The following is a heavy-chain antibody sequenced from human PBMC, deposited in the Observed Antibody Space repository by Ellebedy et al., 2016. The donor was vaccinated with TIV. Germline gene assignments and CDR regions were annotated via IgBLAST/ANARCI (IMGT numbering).Heavy chain of an antibody. CDR2: IKEDGSEK. V-gene: IGHV3-7*03. J-gene: IGHJ6*02. CDR3: GRVRGTNLYHYYYGMDV. CDR1: GFTFNIYW. Sequence: PGGSLRLSCAASGFTFNIYWMSWVRQAPGKGLEWVANIKEDGSEKYYVDSVKGRFTISRDNAKNSLYLQMNSLRDDDTALYYCGRVRGTNLYHYYYGMDVWGQGTTVTVSS. D-gene: IGHD3-16*01.